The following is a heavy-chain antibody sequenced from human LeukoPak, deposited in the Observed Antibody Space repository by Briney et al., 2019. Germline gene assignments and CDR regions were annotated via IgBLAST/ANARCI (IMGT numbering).Heavy chain of an antibody. D-gene: IGHD5-24*01. J-gene: IGHJ4*02. CDR1: GGSFSGYY. CDR3: ARVLWATTYYFDY. V-gene: IGHV4-34*01. Sequence: SETLSLTCAVYGGSFSGYYWSWIRQPPGKGLEWIGEINHSGSTNYNPSLKSRVTISVDTSKNQFSLKLSSVTAADTAVYYCARVLWATTYYFDYWGQGTLVTVSS. CDR2: INHSGST.